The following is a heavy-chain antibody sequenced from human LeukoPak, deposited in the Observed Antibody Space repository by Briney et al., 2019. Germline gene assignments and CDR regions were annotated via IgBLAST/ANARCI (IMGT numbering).Heavy chain of an antibody. J-gene: IGHJ4*02. CDR1: GFTFDDYT. D-gene: IGHD4/OR15-4a*01. CDR2: ISWDGGSK. Sequence: AGGSLRLSCAASGFTFDDYTMLWVRQAPGKGLEWVSLISWDGGSKYYADSVKGRFTISRDNSKNSPYLQMNSLRTEDTALYYCAKESDGGDYYIDYWGQGTLVTVSS. V-gene: IGHV3-43*01. CDR3: AKESDGGDYYIDY.